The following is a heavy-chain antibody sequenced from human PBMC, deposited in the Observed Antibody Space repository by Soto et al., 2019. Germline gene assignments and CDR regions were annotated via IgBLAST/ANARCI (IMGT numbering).Heavy chain of an antibody. CDR2: NIPIFGTA. CDR1: GGTFSNFV. J-gene: IGHJ4*02. Sequence: SVKVSCKASGGTFSNFVISGVRQAPGQGLEWMGGNIPIFGTANYAQKFQGRVTIIADESTGTTYMELTSLRSEDTAVYYCARAPILVGETTYENYFDYWGQGTLVTVSS. V-gene: IGHV1-69*13. D-gene: IGHD2-21*01. CDR3: ARAPILVGETTYENYFDY.